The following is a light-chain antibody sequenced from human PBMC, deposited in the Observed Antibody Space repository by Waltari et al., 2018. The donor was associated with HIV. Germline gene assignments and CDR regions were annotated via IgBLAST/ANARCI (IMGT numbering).Light chain of an antibody. J-gene: IGLJ3*02. CDR2: YDS. V-gene: IGLV3-21*04. CDR3: QVWDSTSDHVV. CDR1: ATGYNS. Sequence: SYVLTQPPSVFMPPRKTANITCERKATGYNSVHRYKQKPGQAPLLVIFYDSDRPSGIAQRFSGSNSGNTATLTITRVGAGDEADYYCQVWDSTSDHVVFGGGTTLTVL.